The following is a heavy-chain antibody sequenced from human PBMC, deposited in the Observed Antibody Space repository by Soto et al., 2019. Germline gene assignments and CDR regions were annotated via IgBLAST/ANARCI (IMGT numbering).Heavy chain of an antibody. V-gene: IGHV3-48*03. J-gene: IGHJ4*02. CDR2: ISGSGNIT. CDR1: GFTCSSHE. Sequence: HPWWSLRLSCSASGFTCSSHEMNWVRQAPGKGLEWISYISGSGNITYYADSVKGRFTISRDNALKSLYLQMNSLRVEDTAVYYCARGGVYWGQGTLVTVSS. D-gene: IGHD2-8*01. CDR3: ARGGVY.